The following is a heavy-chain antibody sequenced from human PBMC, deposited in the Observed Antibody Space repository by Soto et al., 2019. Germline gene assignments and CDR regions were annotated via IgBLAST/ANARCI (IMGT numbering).Heavy chain of an antibody. CDR3: ARAWGLYFDY. CDR2: IYYSGST. D-gene: IGHD3-16*01. V-gene: IGHV4-59*01. J-gene: IGHJ4*02. CDR1: GGSISRYY. Sequence: QVQLQESGPGLVKPSETLSLTCTGSGGSISRYYWSWIRQPPGKGLEWIGYIYYSGSTNYNPSLKSRVTISVDTSKNQFSLKLRSVTAADTAVYYCARAWGLYFDYWGQGTLVTVSS.